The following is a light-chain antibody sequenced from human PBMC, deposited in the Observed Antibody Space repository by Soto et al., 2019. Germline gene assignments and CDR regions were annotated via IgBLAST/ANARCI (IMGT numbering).Light chain of an antibody. CDR2: GGS. V-gene: IGKV3-15*01. CDR1: QSVSSK. J-gene: IGKJ4*01. CDR3: QQYGNWPPVT. Sequence: EMVMSQSPATLSLSPGETAALSCRASQSVSSKLAWYQQKPGQSPTLLIYGGSTRAAGIPDRFSGNGSGTEFTLTISSLQSEDFAVYYCQQYGNWPPVTFGGGTKVDI.